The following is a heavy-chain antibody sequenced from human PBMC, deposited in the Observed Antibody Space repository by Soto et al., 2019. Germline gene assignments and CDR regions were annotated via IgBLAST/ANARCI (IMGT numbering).Heavy chain of an antibody. D-gene: IGHD2-2*01. V-gene: IGHV1-69*01. CDR3: AKVRYSSPMGYYYGMDV. CDR1: RVAFSKFI. Sequence: QAQLEQSGGEVKKPGSSVKVSCKASRVAFSKFIVTWVRQAPGVGLEWVGGIIPVFGTANYAQKFQGRVTITADESTSTSYMKVNNLRSEDTAVYYCAKVRYSSPMGYYYGMDVWGQGTTVTVSS. J-gene: IGHJ6*02. CDR2: IIPVFGTA.